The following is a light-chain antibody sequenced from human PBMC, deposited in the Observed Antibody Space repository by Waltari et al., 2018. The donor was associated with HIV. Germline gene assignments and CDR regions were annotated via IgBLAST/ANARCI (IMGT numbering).Light chain of an antibody. CDR3: CSYASNYILI. CDR2: VTAAGRH. J-gene: IGLJ2*01. CDR1: SGHSSRA. Sequence: QLVLPQSPSASASLGASVRLTCTLSSGHSSRAIAWPQQQPDKGPRFLMKVTAAGRHNKGDGIPDRFSASKSGNTASLTISGLQAADEADYFCCSYASNYILIFGGGTKLTVL. V-gene: IGLV4-69*02.